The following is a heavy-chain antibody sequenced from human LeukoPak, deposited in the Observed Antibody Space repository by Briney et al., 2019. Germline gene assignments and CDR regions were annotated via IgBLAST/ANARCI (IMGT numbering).Heavy chain of an antibody. J-gene: IGHJ6*02. Sequence: GGSLRLSCAASGFTFSSYSMNWVRQAPGKGLEWISYISSSSSTIYFADSVKGRFTISRDNAKNSLYLQTDSLRAENTAVYYCARGRELTMIVVVVYGMDVWGQGTTVTVSS. D-gene: IGHD3-22*01. CDR2: ISSSSSTI. CDR1: GFTFSSYS. CDR3: ARGRELTMIVVVVYGMDV. V-gene: IGHV3-48*01.